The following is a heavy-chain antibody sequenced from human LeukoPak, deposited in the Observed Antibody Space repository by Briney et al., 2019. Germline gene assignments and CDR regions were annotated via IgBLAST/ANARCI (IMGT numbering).Heavy chain of an antibody. J-gene: IGHJ4*02. V-gene: IGHV3-9*03. Sequence: GRTLRLSCAASGFTFDDYAMHWVRQAPGKGLEWVSGISWNSGSIGYADSVKGRFTISRDNAKNSLYLQMNSLRAEDMALYYCAKGYSSSWYGLPHPYYFDYWGQGTLVTVSS. CDR2: ISWNSGSI. D-gene: IGHD6-13*01. CDR3: AKGYSSSWYGLPHPYYFDY. CDR1: GFTFDDYA.